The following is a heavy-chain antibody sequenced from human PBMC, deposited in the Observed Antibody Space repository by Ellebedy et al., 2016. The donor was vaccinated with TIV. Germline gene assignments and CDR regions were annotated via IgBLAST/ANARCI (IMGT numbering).Heavy chain of an antibody. CDR3: AKDLGRWLQYFDS. D-gene: IGHD5-24*01. V-gene: IGHV3-30*18. Sequence: GESLKISCAASGFTFSTYGMHWVRQAPGKGLEWVAGMLYDGNDEYCADSVKGRFTISRDSSKSTLYLQMNSLRTEDTAVYYCAKDLGRWLQYFDSWGQGTLVTVSS. J-gene: IGHJ4*02. CDR1: GFTFSTYG. CDR2: MLYDGNDE.